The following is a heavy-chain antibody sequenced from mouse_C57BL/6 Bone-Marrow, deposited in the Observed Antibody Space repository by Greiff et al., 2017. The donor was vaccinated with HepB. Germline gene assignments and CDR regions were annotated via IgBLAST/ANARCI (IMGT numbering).Heavy chain of an antibody. Sequence: VQLQQSGAELVRPGASVTLSCKASGYTFTDYEMHWVKQTPVHGLEWIGAIDPETGGTAYNQKFKGKAILTADKSSSTAYMELRSLTSEDSAVYYCTRPDSSSYGYFDVWGTGTTVTVSS. D-gene: IGHD1-1*01. CDR3: TRPDSSSYGYFDV. J-gene: IGHJ1*03. CDR2: IDPETGGT. V-gene: IGHV1-15*01. CDR1: GYTFTDYE.